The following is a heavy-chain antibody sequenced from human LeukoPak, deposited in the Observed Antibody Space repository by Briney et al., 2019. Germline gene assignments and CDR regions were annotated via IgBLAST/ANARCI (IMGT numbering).Heavy chain of an antibody. CDR1: GGSISSGGYS. CDR2: ISHSGST. CDR3: ARATFYYYPADAFDV. D-gene: IGHD3-22*01. V-gene: IGHV4-30-2*01. J-gene: IGHJ3*01. Sequence: SETLSLTCAVSGGSISSGGYSWSWIRQPPGKGLEWIGFISHSGSTSYNPSLKSRVTISEDRPRNQFSLKLSSVTAADTAVYYCARATFYYYPADAFDVWGQGTMVTVSS.